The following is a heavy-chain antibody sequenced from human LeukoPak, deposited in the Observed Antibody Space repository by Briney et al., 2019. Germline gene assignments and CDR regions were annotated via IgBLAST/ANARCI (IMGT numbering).Heavy chain of an antibody. CDR2: IDHGGST. V-gene: IGHV4-34*01. J-gene: IGHJ4*02. D-gene: IGHD2-15*01. CDR3: ARDTRSGGSHCKDY. Sequence: SETLSLTCAVYGGSFSGYYWSWVRQPPGKGLKWVGEIDHGGSTNYNPSLKSRVTISVDTSKNQFSLKVTSVTAADTAVYYCARDTRSGGSHCKDYWGQGTLVTVSS. CDR1: GGSFSGYY.